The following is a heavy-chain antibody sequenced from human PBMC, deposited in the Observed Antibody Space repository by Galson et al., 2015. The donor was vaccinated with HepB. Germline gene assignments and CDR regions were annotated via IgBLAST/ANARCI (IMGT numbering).Heavy chain of an antibody. CDR3: ARGPAEYYYDSSGYYSFDY. V-gene: IGHV3-7*03. CDR2: IKQDGSEK. D-gene: IGHD3-22*01. J-gene: IGHJ4*02. Sequence: SLRLSCAASGFTFSSYWMSWVRQAPGKGLEWVANIKQDGSEKYYVDSVKGRFTISRDNAKNSLYLQMNSLRAEDTAVYYCARGPAEYYYDSSGYYSFDYWGQGTLVTVSS. CDR1: GFTFSSYW.